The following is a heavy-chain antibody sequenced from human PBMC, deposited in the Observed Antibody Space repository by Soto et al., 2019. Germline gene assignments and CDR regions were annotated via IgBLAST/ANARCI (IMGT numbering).Heavy chain of an antibody. CDR2: IKSKTDGGTT. V-gene: IGHV3-15*07. Sequence: GGSLRLSCAASGFTFSNAWMNWVRQAPGKGLEWVGRIKSKTDGGTTDYAAPVKGRFTISSDDSKNTLYLQMNSLKTEDTAVYYCTTDIVLMVYADNFDYWGQGTLVTVSS. J-gene: IGHJ4*02. D-gene: IGHD2-8*01. CDR3: TTDIVLMVYADNFDY. CDR1: GFTFSNAW.